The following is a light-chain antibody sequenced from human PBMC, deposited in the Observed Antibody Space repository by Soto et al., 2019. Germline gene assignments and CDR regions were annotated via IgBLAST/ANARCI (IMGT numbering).Light chain of an antibody. CDR1: QDIGTW. CDR2: DAS. V-gene: IGKV1-5*01. CDR3: QQYGSSGT. J-gene: IGKJ1*01. Sequence: DIQITQSPSNLSASVGDRFTITCRANQDIGTWLAWYQHKSGKAPRLLLYDASSLESGVPSRFSGSGSGTDFTLTISRLEPEDFAVYYCQQYGSSGTFGQGTKGDIK.